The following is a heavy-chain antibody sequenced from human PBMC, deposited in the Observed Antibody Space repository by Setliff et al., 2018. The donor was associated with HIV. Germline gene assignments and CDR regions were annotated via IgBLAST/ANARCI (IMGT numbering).Heavy chain of an antibody. CDR3: ARGELLPGWFDP. V-gene: IGHV4-38-2*01. CDR1: FYPISSSGYY. CDR2: IYHSGST. D-gene: IGHD1-26*01. J-gene: IGHJ5*02. Sequence: KPSETLSLTCAVSFYPISSSGYYWGWLRQPPGKGLEWIGSIYHSGSTYYNPSLESRVTISVDTSKNQFSLKLSSVTAADTAVYYCARGELLPGWFDPWGQGTQVTVSS.